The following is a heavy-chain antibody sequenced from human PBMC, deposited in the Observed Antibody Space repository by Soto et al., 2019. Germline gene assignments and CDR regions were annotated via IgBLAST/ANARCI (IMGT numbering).Heavy chain of an antibody. V-gene: IGHV1-69*01. Sequence: QVQLVQSGAEVKKPGSSVKVSCKASGGTFSSYAISWVRQAPGQGLEWMGGIIPIFGTANYAQKFQGRVTISADESTSTAYLELGSLRSEGTAGYYCAGASRFYDRSWYYPYGMDVWGQGTTVTVSS. CDR3: AGASRFYDRSWYYPYGMDV. J-gene: IGHJ6*02. CDR1: GGTFSSYA. D-gene: IGHD3-22*01. CDR2: IIPIFGTA.